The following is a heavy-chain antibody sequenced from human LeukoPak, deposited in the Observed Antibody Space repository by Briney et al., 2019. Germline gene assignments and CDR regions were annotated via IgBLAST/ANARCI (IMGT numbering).Heavy chain of an antibody. CDR1: GGSISSYY. CDR3: ARLYGYSYGIDY. V-gene: IGHV4-59*01. J-gene: IGHJ4*02. CDR2: IYYSGST. D-gene: IGHD5-18*01. Sequence: SETLSLTCTVSGGSISSYYWSWIRQPPGKGLEWIGYIYYSGSTNYNPSLKSRVTISVDTSKNQFSLKLSSVTAADTAVYYCARLYGYSYGIDYWGQGTLVTVSS.